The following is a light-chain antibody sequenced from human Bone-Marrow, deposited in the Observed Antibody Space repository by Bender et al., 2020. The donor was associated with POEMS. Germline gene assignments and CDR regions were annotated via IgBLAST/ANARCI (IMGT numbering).Light chain of an antibody. CDR3: QVWDSSDLCVV. J-gene: IGLJ2*01. CDR2: DDS. Sequence: SYVLTQPPSVSVAPGKTARITCGGTNIGSKSVYWYQQKPGQAPVMVVYDDSHRPSGIPERVSGSNSGNTATLTISKVEAGDEADYYCQVWDSSDLCVVFGGGTKLTVL. CDR1: NIGSKS. V-gene: IGLV3-21*03.